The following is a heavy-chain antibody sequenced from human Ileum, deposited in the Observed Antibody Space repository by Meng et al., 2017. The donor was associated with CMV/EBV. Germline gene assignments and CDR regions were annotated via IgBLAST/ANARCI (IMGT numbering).Heavy chain of an antibody. CDR3: ARVLRSLRTTGTTGPGY. Sequence: CTGDYKHWVRQATGQGLEWMGWINPNSGGTNYAQKFQGRVTMTRDTSITTAYMERSRLRSDDTAVYYCARVLRSLRTTGTTGPGYWGQGTLVTVSS. V-gene: IGHV1-2*02. D-gene: IGHD1-1*01. CDR2: INPNSGGT. CDR1: CTGDY. J-gene: IGHJ4*02.